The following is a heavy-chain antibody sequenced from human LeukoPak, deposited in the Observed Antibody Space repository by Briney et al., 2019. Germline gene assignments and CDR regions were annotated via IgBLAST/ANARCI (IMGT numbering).Heavy chain of an antibody. CDR1: GFTFSSYS. J-gene: IGHJ6*03. CDR2: ISSSSSYI. Sequence: GGSLRLSCAASGFTFSSYSMNWVRQAPGKGLEWVSSISSSSSYIYYADSVKGRFTISRDNAKNSLYLQMNSLRAEGTAVYYCASRGYGSDNYYYYYYMDVWGKGTTVTVSS. CDR3: ASRGYGSDNYYYYYYMDV. D-gene: IGHD3-10*01. V-gene: IGHV3-21*01.